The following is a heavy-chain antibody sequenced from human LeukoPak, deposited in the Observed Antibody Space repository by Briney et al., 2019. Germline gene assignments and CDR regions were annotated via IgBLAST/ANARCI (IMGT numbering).Heavy chain of an antibody. J-gene: IGHJ6*02. CDR2: IKQDGSEK. D-gene: IGHD3-3*01. Sequence: PGGSLRLSCAASGFTFSSYWMSWVRQAPGKGLEWVANIKQDGSEKYYVDSVKGRFTISRDNAKSSLYLQMNSLRAEDTAVYYCARRYYDFWSGFYYYGMDVWGQGTTVTVSS. CDR3: ARRYYDFWSGFYYYGMDV. CDR1: GFTFSSYW. V-gene: IGHV3-7*03.